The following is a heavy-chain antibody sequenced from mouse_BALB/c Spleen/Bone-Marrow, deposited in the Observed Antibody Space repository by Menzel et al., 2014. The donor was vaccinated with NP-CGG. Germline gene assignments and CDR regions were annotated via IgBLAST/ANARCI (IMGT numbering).Heavy chain of an antibody. CDR1: GFTFTDYY. J-gene: IGHJ3*01. V-gene: IGHV7-3*02. Sequence: DVMLVESGGGLVQPGGSLRLSCAPSGFTFTDYYMSWVRQPPGKALEWLGFIRNKANGYTTEYSASVKGRFTISRDNSQSILYLQMNTLRAEDSATYYCARDRRYDLAWFAYWGQGTLVTVSA. CDR2: IRNKANGYTT. D-gene: IGHD2-14*01. CDR3: ARDRRYDLAWFAY.